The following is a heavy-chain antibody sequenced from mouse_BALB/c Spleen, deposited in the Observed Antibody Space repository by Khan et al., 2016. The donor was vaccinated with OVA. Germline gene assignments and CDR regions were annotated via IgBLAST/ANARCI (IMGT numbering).Heavy chain of an antibody. Sequence: QVQLKESGAELARPGASVKMSCKASGYTFTSYTMHWVKQRPGQGLEWIGYINPSSGYTKYNQKFKDKVTFTADKSSSTVYMQLSSLTSEDSAVYYCARTHDRWGQGTTLTVSA. J-gene: IGHJ2*01. D-gene: IGHD2-3*01. CDR2: INPSSGYT. CDR1: GYTFTSYT. CDR3: ARTHDR. V-gene: IGHV1-4*01.